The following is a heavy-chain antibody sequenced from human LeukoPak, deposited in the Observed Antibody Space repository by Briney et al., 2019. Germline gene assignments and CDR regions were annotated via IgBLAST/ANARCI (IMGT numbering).Heavy chain of an antibody. V-gene: IGHV3-48*04. CDR3: VGDNYGLGSPDY. Sequence: PGGSLRLSCAASGFTFSSYSMNWVRQAPGKGLEWVSYISSSSSTIYYADSVKGRFTISRDNAKNTLSLQMNSLRAEDTAVYYCVGDNYGLGSPDYWGQGTLVTVSS. CDR2: ISSSSSTI. CDR1: GFTFSSYS. J-gene: IGHJ4*02. D-gene: IGHD3-10*01.